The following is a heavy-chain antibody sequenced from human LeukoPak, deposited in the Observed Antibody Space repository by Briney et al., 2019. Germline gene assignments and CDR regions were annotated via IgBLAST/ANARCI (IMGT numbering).Heavy chain of an antibody. J-gene: IGHJ3*02. D-gene: IGHD4-17*01. V-gene: IGHV4-59*11. CDR2: ISYIGTT. CDR1: GDSFSSHY. Sequence: SETLSLTCAVSGDSFSSHYWTWIRQPPGRGLEWIGYISYIGTTNYNPSLKSRVTISIDTSKNQFSLKLSSVTTADTAVYYCTRDLVTATKGFDIWGLATMVSVSS. CDR3: TRDLVTATKGFDI.